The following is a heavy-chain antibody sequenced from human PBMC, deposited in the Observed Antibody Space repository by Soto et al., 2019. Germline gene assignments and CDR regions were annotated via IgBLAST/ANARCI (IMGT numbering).Heavy chain of an antibody. J-gene: IGHJ4*02. V-gene: IGHV4-4*02. CDR1: GVSISSSNW. D-gene: IGHD3-22*01. CDR3: ATYYDSSGYRFDY. CDR2: IYHSGST. Sequence: QVQLQESGPGLVKPSRTLSLTCAVSGVSISSSNWWSWVRQSPGKGLEWIGEIYHSGSTNYNPSLKSRVTISVDKSKNQFSLRLSSVTDADTAVYYCATYYDSSGYRFDYWGQGTLVTVSS.